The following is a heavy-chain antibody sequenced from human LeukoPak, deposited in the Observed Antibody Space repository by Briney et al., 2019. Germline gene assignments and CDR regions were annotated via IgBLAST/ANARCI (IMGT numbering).Heavy chain of an antibody. CDR3: ARGHYYFDY. Sequence: GGSLRLSCAASGFTFSTYWMRWVRQAPGKGLEWVANIKQDGSEKYYVDSVKGRFTISRDNAKNSVYLQMNSLRGEDTAVYYCARGHYYFDYWGQGTLVTVSS. V-gene: IGHV3-7*04. CDR2: IKQDGSEK. CDR1: GFTFSTYW. J-gene: IGHJ4*02.